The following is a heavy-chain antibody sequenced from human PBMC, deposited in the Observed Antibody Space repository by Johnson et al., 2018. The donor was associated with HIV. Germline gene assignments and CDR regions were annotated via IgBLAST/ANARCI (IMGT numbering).Heavy chain of an antibody. CDR3: ASLGLDLLVKAPLSVVFDAFDI. V-gene: IGHV3-30-3*01. D-gene: IGHD3-16*01. CDR2: ISYDGSNK. CDR1: VFTFSSYA. J-gene: IGHJ3*02. Sequence: HVQLVESGGGVVQPGRSLRLSCAASVFTFSSYAMHWVRQAPGKGLEWVAVISYDGSNKYYADSVKGRFTISRDNSKNTLYLQMNSLRAEDTAVYYCASLGLDLLVKAPLSVVFDAFDIWGQGTMVTVSS.